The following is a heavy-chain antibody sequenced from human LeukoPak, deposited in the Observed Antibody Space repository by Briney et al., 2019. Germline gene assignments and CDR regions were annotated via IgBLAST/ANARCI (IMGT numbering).Heavy chain of an antibody. D-gene: IGHD3-22*01. CDR2: IYTSGST. J-gene: IGHJ4*02. CDR1: GGSISSGSYY. Sequence: SETLSLTCTVSGGSISSGSYYWSWIRQPAGKGLKWIGRIYTSGSTNYNSSLKSRVTMSVDTSKNQFSLKLSSVTAADTAVYYCARVRFFDSSVLTRKRSYYFDYWGQGTLVTVSS. V-gene: IGHV4-61*02. CDR3: ARVRFFDSSVLTRKRSYYFDY.